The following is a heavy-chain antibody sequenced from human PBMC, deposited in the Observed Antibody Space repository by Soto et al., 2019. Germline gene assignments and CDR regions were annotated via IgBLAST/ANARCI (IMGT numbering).Heavy chain of an antibody. V-gene: IGHV4-34*01. CDR3: ARGLNEMATITP. Sequence: PSETLSLTCAVYGGSFSGYSWSWIRQPPGEGLEWIGEINHSGSTNYNPSLKSRVTISVDTSKNQFSLKLNSVTAADTAVYYCARGLNEMATITPWGQGTLVTVSS. CDR1: GGSFSGYS. D-gene: IGHD5-12*01. CDR2: INHSGST. J-gene: IGHJ5*02.